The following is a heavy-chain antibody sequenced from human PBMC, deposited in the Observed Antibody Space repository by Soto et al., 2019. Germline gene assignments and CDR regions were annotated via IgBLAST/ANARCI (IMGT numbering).Heavy chain of an antibody. CDR3: ARGNHRWLQLWYFDL. Sequence: QVQLAQSGAEVKKPGSSVKVSCKASGGTFSNYPISWVRQAPGQGLEWMGGIIPIFGTVNYAQKFLGRVTITADESTSTAYMELSSLRSEDTAVYYCARGNHRWLQLWYFDLWGRGTLVTVSS. CDR1: GGTFSNYP. V-gene: IGHV1-69*12. D-gene: IGHD5-12*01. J-gene: IGHJ2*01. CDR2: IIPIFGTV.